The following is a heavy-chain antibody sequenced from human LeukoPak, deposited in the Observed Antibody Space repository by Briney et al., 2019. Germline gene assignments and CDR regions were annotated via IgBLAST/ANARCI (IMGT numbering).Heavy chain of an antibody. V-gene: IGHV1-8*03. CDR2: MNPNSGST. D-gene: IGHD2-2*01. CDR3: ARGAGYCSSTSCKRRFDP. J-gene: IGHJ5*02. CDR1: GYTFTSYD. Sequence: GASVKVSCKASGYTFTSYDINWVRQATGQGLEWMGWMNPNSGSTGYAQKFQGRVTITRNTSISTAYMELSSLRSEDTAVYYCARGAGYCSSTSCKRRFDPWGQGTLVTVSS.